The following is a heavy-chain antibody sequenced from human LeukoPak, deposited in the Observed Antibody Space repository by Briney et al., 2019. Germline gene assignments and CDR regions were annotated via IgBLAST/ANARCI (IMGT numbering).Heavy chain of an antibody. V-gene: IGHV3-72*01. J-gene: IGHJ4*02. Sequence: PGGSLRLSCAASEFTFSDHYMDWVRQAPGKGLEWVGRIRNKANSYTTEYAASVKGRFTISRDDSKNSLYLQMNSLKCEDTAVYYCAREWDSGSYYLGYFDYWGQGTLVTVSS. CDR1: EFTFSDHY. CDR2: IRNKANSYTT. D-gene: IGHD1-26*01. CDR3: AREWDSGSYYLGYFDY.